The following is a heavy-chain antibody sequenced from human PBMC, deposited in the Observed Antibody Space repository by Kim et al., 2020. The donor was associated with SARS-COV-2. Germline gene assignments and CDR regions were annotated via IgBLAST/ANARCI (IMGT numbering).Heavy chain of an antibody. CDR3: STDQDWELDAFDI. CDR1: GFTFSNAW. D-gene: IGHD1-26*01. J-gene: IGHJ3*02. Sequence: GGSLRLSCAASGFTFSNAWMSWVRQAPGKGLEWVGRINSKTDGGTTDYAAPVKGRFTISRDDSKNTLYLQMNSLKNEDTAVYYCSTDQDWELDAFDICG. V-gene: IGHV3-15*01. CDR2: INSKTDGGTT.